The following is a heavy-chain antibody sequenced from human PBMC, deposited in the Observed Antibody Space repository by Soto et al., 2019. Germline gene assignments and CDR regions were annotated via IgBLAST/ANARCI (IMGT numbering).Heavy chain of an antibody. CDR1: GFTFSSYW. D-gene: IGHD3-10*01. Sequence: GGSLRLSCAASGFTFSSYWMHWVRQAPGKGLVWVSRINSDGSSTSYADSVKGRFTISRDNAKNTLYLQMNSLRAEDTAVYYCARHARGDGYKPFDYWGQGTLVTVSS. CDR2: INSDGSST. J-gene: IGHJ4*02. CDR3: ARHARGDGYKPFDY. V-gene: IGHV3-74*01.